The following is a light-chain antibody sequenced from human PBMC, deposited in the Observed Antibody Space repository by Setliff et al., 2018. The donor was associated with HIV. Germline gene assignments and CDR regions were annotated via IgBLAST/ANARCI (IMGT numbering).Light chain of an antibody. CDR2: QAT. CDR3: CSNTGSNTFV. V-gene: IGLV2-23*01. Sequence: SELTQPASVSGSPGQSITISCTGTSNDVGRYDLVSWYQQHPARAPKLIIYQATRRPSGVSNRFSGSKSGNVASLTISGLQAEDEADYYCCSNTGSNTFVFGTGTKVTVL. J-gene: IGLJ1*01. CDR1: SNDVGRYDL.